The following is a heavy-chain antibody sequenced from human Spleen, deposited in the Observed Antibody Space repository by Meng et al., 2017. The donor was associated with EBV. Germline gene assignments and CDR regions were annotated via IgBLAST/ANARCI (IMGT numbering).Heavy chain of an antibody. Sequence: QLQLQGSGSGLVKPSQTLSLPWAVSAGSINNGGYSWSWIRQPPGKGLDWIGYIYQSGSAYYNPSLKSRVTMSVDMSKNQFSLKLSSVTAADTAVYYCARGGGYGDYEGWFDPWGQGTLVTVSS. V-gene: IGHV4-30-2*01. CDR3: ARGGGYGDYEGWFDP. CDR2: IYQSGSA. J-gene: IGHJ5*02. CDR1: AGSINNGGYS. D-gene: IGHD4-17*01.